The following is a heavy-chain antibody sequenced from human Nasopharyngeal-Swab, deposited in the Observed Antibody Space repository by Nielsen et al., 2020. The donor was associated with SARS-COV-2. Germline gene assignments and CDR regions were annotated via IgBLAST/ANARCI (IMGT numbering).Heavy chain of an antibody. Sequence: GGSLRLSCAASGFALNNFVMQWIRQAPGKGLEWAAVVPSDGSKGQYADSVEGRFTFYRDNSRNMVHLQMNSLRDEDTAVYYCVREGGTSGRAGYFDYWGRGTLVTVSS. CDR2: VPSDGSKG. J-gene: IGHJ4*02. V-gene: IGHV3-30-3*01. CDR1: GFALNNFV. CDR3: VREGGTSGRAGYFDY. D-gene: IGHD2-2*01.